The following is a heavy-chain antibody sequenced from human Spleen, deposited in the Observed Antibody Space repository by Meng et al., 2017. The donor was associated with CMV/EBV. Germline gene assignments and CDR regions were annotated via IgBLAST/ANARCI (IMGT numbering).Heavy chain of an antibody. Sequence: ASVKVSCKASGYTFTDYYMYWVRQAPGQGLEWMGWINPNSGDTKYAQRFQGRVTMTRDTSISTAYMELSGLTTDDTAIYYCTTTSRYRSSTSCYGFVYWGQGTLVTVSS. V-gene: IGHV1-2*02. CDR1: GYTFTDYY. D-gene: IGHD2-2*01. CDR3: TTTSRYRSSTSCYGFVY. J-gene: IGHJ4*02. CDR2: INPNSGDT.